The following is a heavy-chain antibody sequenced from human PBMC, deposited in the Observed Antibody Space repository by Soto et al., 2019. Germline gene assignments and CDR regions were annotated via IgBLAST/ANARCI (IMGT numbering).Heavy chain of an antibody. CDR2: VNPILSMS. Sequence: QVQLVQSGAEVKSAGSSVKVSCKASGDTFNFYSINWVRQAPGLGLEWVGRVNPILSMSNYAQRFQGRVTMTSDKSTGTADMELRCLRAEDTAIYYGAGNYGAGDRAFDAWGQGALVTVSS. D-gene: IGHD3-10*01. V-gene: IGHV1-69*02. CDR3: AGNYGAGDRAFDA. CDR1: GDTFNFYS. J-gene: IGHJ4*02.